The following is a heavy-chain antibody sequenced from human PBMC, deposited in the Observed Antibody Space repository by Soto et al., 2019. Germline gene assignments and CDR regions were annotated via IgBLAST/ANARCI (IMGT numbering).Heavy chain of an antibody. CDR2: IYHSGST. Sequence: PSQTLSLTCAVSGGSISSSNWWSWVRQPPRKGLEWIGEIYHSGSTNYNPSLKSRVTISVDKSKNQFSLKLSSVIAADTAVYYCTTEKSRVAYYYGMDVWGQGTTVTVSS. V-gene: IGHV4-4*02. CDR1: GGSISSSNW. J-gene: IGHJ6*02. CDR3: TTEKSRVAYYYGMDV. D-gene: IGHD2-15*01.